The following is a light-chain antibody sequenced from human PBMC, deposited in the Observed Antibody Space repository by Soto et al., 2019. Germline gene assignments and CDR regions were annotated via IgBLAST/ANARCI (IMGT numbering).Light chain of an antibody. Sequence: QSVLTQPASVSDSPGQSITISCTGTSSDVGGSNFVSWYQQHPGKPPKLIIYDVANRPSGVSNRFSGSKSGSTASLIIARLQTEDEAGYYCVSYTSSTTYVLGTGTKVTVL. J-gene: IGLJ1*01. CDR2: DVA. CDR3: VSYTSSTTYV. CDR1: SSDVGGSNF. V-gene: IGLV2-14*03.